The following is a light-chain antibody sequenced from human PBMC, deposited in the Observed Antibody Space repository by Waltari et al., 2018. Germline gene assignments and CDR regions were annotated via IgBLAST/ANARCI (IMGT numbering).Light chain of an antibody. CDR2: GAS. V-gene: IGKV1-39*01. CDR1: RGIGNY. CDR3: QQTYDPPLT. J-gene: IGKJ4*01. Sequence: DIQMTQSPSSLSASVGDTGTITCRASRGIGNYVNWYQQKAGKPPSVLIYGASSLQSGVPSRFNGRGSGTDFTLTISRLQPEDFATYYCQQTYDPPLTFGGGTKLEIK.